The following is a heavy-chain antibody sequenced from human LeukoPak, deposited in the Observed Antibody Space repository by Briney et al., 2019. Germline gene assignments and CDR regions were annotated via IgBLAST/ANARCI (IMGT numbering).Heavy chain of an antibody. CDR1: GFTVSSNY. CDR3: ARVLTGFDY. J-gene: IGHJ4*02. CDR2: IYSGGST. V-gene: IGHV3-53*01. Sequence: GGSLRLSCAASGFTVSSNYMSWVRQAPGKGLEWVSAIYSGGSTYYADSVKGRFTISRDSSKNTLYLQMNSLRAEGTAVYYCARVLTGFDYWGQGTLVTVSS.